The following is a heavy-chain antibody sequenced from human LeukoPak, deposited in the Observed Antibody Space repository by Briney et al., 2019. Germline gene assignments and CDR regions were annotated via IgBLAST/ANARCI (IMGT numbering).Heavy chain of an antibody. CDR2: INPNSCGT. V-gene: IGHV1-2*02. CDR3: ARTNYYDSSGYPDY. D-gene: IGHD3-22*01. CDR1: GYTFTGYY. Sequence: ASVKVSCKASGYTFTGYYMHWVRPAPGQGLEWMGWINPNSCGTNYAQKFQGRVTMTRDTSISTAYMELSRLRSDDTAVYYCARTNYYDSSGYPDYWGQGTLVTVSS. J-gene: IGHJ4*02.